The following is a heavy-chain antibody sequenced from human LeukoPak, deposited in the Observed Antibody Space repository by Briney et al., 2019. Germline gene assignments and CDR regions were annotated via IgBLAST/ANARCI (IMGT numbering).Heavy chain of an antibody. CDR2: INPSGGST. V-gene: IGHV1-46*01. CDR1: GYTFTSYY. CDR3: ARDFHDSSGPPRNFQH. Sequence: ASVTVSCKASGYTFTSYYMHWVRQAPGQGLEWMGIINPSGGSTSYAQKFQGRITMTTDTSTSTVYMELSSLRSEDTAVYYCARDFHDSSGPPRNFQHGGQGTLVTV. D-gene: IGHD3-22*01. J-gene: IGHJ1*01.